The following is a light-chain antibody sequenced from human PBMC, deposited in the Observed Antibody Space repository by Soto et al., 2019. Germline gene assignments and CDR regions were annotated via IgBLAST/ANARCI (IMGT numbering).Light chain of an antibody. CDR1: QTVSNNY. J-gene: IGKJ4*01. CDR3: QQYDSSSPVT. V-gene: IGKV3-20*01. Sequence: EIVLTQSPGTLSLSPGERATLSCRASQTVSNNYLGWYQQKPGQAPRLLIYSASSRATGIPDRFSGSGSGTDFTLTISGLEPEDFAVEYCQQYDSSSPVTFGGGTKVEIK. CDR2: SAS.